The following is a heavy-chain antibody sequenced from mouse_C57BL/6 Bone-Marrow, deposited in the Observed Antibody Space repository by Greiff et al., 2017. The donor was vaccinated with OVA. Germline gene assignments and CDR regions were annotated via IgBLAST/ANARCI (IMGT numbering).Heavy chain of an antibody. J-gene: IGHJ3*01. CDR2: ISDGGSYT. CDR3: ASRRGFAY. V-gene: IGHV5-4*03. CDR1: GFTFSSYA. Sequence: EVKLMESGGGLVKPGGSLKLSCAASGFTFSSYAMSWVRQTPDKRLEWVATISDGGSYTYYPDNVTGRFTISRDNAKNNLYLQMSHLKSEDTAMYYCASRRGFAYWGQGTLVTVSA.